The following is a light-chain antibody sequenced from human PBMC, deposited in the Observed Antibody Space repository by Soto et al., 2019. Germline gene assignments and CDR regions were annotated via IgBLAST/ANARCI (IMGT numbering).Light chain of an antibody. Sequence: DIQMTQSPSTLSASVGDRVTITCRASQSISSWLAWDQQKPGKAPKLLIYKASSLESGVRSRFSGSGSGTEFTLTITSLQPDDFATYYCQQYNSYWTFGQGTKVEIK. CDR2: KAS. J-gene: IGKJ1*01. V-gene: IGKV1-5*03. CDR1: QSISSW. CDR3: QQYNSYWT.